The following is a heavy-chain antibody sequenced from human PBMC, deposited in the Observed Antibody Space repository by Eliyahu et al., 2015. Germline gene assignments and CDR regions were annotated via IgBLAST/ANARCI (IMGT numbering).Heavy chain of an antibody. CDR3: ARGNYGDLHTLDH. V-gene: IGHV3-30-3*01. Sequence: SGYAMHWVRQAPGKGLEWEAVISYDGTNKYYADSVKGRFTISRDSSKNTLYLQMNSLRAEDTAVYYCARGNYGDLHTLDHWGPGTLVTVSS. CDR1: SGYA. J-gene: IGHJ4*02. CDR2: ISYDGTNK. D-gene: IGHD4-17*01.